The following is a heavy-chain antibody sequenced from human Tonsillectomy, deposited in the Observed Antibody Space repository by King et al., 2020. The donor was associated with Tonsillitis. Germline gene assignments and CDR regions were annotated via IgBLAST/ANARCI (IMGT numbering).Heavy chain of an antibody. CDR1: GGSISSYY. Sequence: QLQESGPGLVKPSETLSLTCTVSGGSISSYYWSWIRQPPGKGLEWIGYIYYSGSTNYNPSLKSRVTISVDTSKKQFSLKLTSVTAADTAVYYCARVLYDYYDSIGYYYYFDYWGQGTLVTVSS. CDR3: ARVLYDYYDSIGYYYYFDY. CDR2: IYYSGST. J-gene: IGHJ4*02. D-gene: IGHD3-22*01. V-gene: IGHV4-59*01.